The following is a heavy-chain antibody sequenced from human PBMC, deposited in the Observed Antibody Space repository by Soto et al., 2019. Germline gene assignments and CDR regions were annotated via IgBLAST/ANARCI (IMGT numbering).Heavy chain of an antibody. CDR1: ASTITNYG. Sequence: QIQLVQSGGEVKKPGASVKVSCKGFASTITNYGISWVRQAPGQGLEWMGWIFTNNGDVKYAEKFQDRVTMTSDASTSTVYMELRSLRSDDTAVFYCARDKGEEFKDTFDYWGQGTPVTVSS. D-gene: IGHD3-10*01. V-gene: IGHV1-18*01. CDR2: IFTNNGDV. CDR3: ARDKGEEFKDTFDY. J-gene: IGHJ4*02.